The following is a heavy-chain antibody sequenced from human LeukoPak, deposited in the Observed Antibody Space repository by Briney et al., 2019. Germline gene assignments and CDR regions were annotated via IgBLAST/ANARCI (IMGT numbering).Heavy chain of an antibody. CDR3: ARDLDYGDYVDL. V-gene: IGHV3-21*05. J-gene: IGHJ2*01. CDR1: GFTFSSYS. CDR2: ISSSSSYT. D-gene: IGHD4-17*01. Sequence: GGSLRLSCAASGFTFSSYSMSWVRQAPGKGLEWVSYISSSSSYTNYADSVKGRFTISRDNAKNSLYLQMNSLRAEDTAVYYCARDLDYGDYVDLWGRGTLVTVSS.